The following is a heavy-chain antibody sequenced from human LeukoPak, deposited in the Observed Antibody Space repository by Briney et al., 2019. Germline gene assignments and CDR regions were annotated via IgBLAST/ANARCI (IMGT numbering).Heavy chain of an antibody. Sequence: NPSETLSLTCTVSGASISDYYWSWIRQPPGKGLEWIGYIYYIGSTKYNPSLTSRVTISLDTSKSQFSLKLSSVTAADTAVYYCARDESGSFDYWGQGTLVTVSS. V-gene: IGHV4-59*01. CDR1: GASISDYY. D-gene: IGHD5-12*01. CDR3: ARDESGSFDY. CDR2: IYYIGST. J-gene: IGHJ4*02.